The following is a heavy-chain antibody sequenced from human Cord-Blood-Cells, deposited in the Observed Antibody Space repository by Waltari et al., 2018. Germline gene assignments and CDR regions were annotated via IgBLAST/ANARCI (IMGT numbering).Heavy chain of an antibody. CDR1: GYSFTSYW. V-gene: IGHV5-51*01. CDR2: IYPGDSYT. CDR3: ARLGTYDFWSGYYES. D-gene: IGHD3-3*01. J-gene: IGHJ4*02. Sequence: EVQLVQSGAEVKKPGESLKISCKGSGYSFTSYWIGWVRQMPGKGLEWMGIIYPGDSYTRYSPAFQGQVTISADKSISTAYLQWSSLKASDTAMYYCARLGTYDFWSGYYESWGQGTLVTVSS.